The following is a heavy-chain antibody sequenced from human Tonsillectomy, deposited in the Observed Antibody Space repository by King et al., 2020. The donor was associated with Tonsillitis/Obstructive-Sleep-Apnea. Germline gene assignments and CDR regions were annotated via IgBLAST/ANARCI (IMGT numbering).Heavy chain of an antibody. CDR2: ISYDGSNK. CDR1: GFTFSSYA. D-gene: IGHD5-24*01. CDR3: ARAREMATISGDFDY. V-gene: IGHV3-30*04. Sequence: VQLVESGGGVVQPGRSLRLSCAASGFTFSSYAMHWVRQAPGKGLEWVAVISYDGSNKYYADSVKGRFTISRDNSKNTLYLQMNSLRAEDTAVYYCARAREMATISGDFDYWGQGTLVTVSS. J-gene: IGHJ4*02.